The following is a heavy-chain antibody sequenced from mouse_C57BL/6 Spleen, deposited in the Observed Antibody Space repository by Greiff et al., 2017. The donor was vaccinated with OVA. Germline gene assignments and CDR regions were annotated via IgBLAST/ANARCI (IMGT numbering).Heavy chain of an antibody. CDR1: GYSFTSYY. CDR3: ARPYSNYVTDYYAMDY. Sequence: QVQLKESGPELVKPGASVKISCKASGYSFTSYYIHWVKQRPGQGLEWIGWIYPGSGNTKYNEKFKGKATLTADTSSSTAYMQLSSLTAEDSAVYYCARPYSNYVTDYYAMDYWGQGTSVTVSS. CDR2: IYPGSGNT. V-gene: IGHV1-66*01. D-gene: IGHD2-5*01. J-gene: IGHJ4*01.